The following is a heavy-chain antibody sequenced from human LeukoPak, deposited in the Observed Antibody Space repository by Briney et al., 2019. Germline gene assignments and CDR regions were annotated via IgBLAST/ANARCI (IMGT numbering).Heavy chain of an antibody. V-gene: IGHV4-31*03. J-gene: IGHJ4*02. CDR2: IYYGGST. CDR3: ARTQTYYYGSGSPPGY. Sequence: SQTLSLTCTVSGGSIASGGYYWSWIRQHPGKGLEWIGYIYYGGSTYYNPSLKSRVTISVDTSKNQFSLKLSSVTAADTAVYYCARTQTYYYGSGSPPGYWGQGTLVAVSS. CDR1: GGSIASGGYY. D-gene: IGHD3-10*01.